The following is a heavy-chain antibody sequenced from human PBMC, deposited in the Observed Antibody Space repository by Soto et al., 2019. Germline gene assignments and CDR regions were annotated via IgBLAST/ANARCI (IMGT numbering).Heavy chain of an antibody. CDR2: IYWDDDE. CDR1: GFSLTTDGVG. D-gene: IGHD3-10*01. Sequence: QITLKESGPTLVKPTQTLTLTCSFSGFSLTTDGVGVGWVRQPPGEALEWLALIYWDDDERYSPSLKTRLTITKDPSKNHVVLIMTTMAPVDTATYYCAHSRNLITEDAQVGDFDSWGQGTLVTVSS. J-gene: IGHJ4*02. CDR3: AHSRNLITEDAQVGDFDS. V-gene: IGHV2-5*02.